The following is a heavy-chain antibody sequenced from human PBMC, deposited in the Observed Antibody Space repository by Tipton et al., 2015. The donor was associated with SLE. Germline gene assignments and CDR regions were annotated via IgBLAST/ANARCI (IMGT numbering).Heavy chain of an antibody. CDR3: ARGEDIVVVVAATGNAFDI. Sequence: RSLRLSCAASGFTFSSYGMHWVRQAPGKGLEWVAVIWYDGSNKYYADSVKGRFTISRDNSKNTLYLQMNSLRAEDTAVYYCARGEDIVVVVAATGNAFDIWGQGTMVTVSS. CDR2: IWYDGSNK. CDR1: GFTFSSYG. D-gene: IGHD2-15*01. V-gene: IGHV3-33*01. J-gene: IGHJ3*02.